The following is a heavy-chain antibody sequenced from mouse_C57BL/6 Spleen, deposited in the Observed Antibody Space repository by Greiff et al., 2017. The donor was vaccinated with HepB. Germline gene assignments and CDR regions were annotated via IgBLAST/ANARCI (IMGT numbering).Heavy chain of an antibody. CDR1: GYTFTSYW. V-gene: IGHV1-7*01. D-gene: IGHD2-5*01. Sequence: QVQLKQSGAELAKPGASVKLSCKASGYTFTSYWMHWVKQRPGQGLEWIGYINPSSGYTKYNQKFKDKATLTADKSSSTAYMQLSSLTYEDSAVYYCASLSYYSNYGWYFDVWGTGTTVTVSS. J-gene: IGHJ1*03. CDR2: INPSSGYT. CDR3: ASLSYYSNYGWYFDV.